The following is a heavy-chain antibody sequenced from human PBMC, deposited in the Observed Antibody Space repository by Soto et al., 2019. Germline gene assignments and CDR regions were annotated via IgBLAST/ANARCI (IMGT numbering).Heavy chain of an antibody. CDR1: GDSMATGGHY. CDR2: VYYSGAT. Sequence: SETLSLTCTVSGDSMATGGHYYNWIRQVPGEGLEWIGYVYYSGATHYTPSLRARATISRDTSKNQFSLRLISVTAADTALYYCARDKDLQPTVWGFWGQGIQVTVSS. V-gene: IGHV4-31*03. J-gene: IGHJ4*02. CDR3: ARDKDLQPTVWGF. D-gene: IGHD3-16*01.